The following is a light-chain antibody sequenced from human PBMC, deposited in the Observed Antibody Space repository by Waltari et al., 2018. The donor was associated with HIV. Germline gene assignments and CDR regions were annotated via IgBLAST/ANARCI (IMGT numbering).Light chain of an antibody. Sequence: DIQMTQSPSTLSASVGDRVTITCRASQSISTWLAWYQHKPGSAPKLLSYKASTLVSGVPSRFSGDGSGTEFTLTISSLQPEDFATYFCQHYNSYTALTFGGGTMVEIK. V-gene: IGKV1-5*03. CDR2: KAS. CDR1: QSISTW. CDR3: QHYNSYTALT. J-gene: IGKJ4*01.